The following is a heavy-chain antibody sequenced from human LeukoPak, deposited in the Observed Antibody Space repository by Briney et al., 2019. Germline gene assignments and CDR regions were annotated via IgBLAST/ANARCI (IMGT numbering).Heavy chain of an antibody. D-gene: IGHD2-2*01. Sequence: SETLSLTCTLPLGSISIGSYYCSWIRQPAGKGLEWIGRIYTSGSTNYNPSLKSRVTISVDTSKNQFCLKLSSVTAADTAVYYCAREGEDCSSTSCYRWFDPWGQGTLVTVSS. CDR3: AREGEDCSSTSCYRWFDP. CDR1: LGSISIGSYY. V-gene: IGHV4-61*02. CDR2: IYTSGST. J-gene: IGHJ5*02.